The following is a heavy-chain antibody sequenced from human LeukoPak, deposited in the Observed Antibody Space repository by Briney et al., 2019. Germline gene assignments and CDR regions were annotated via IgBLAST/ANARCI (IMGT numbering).Heavy chain of an antibody. CDR2: IKEDGSEK. D-gene: IGHD6-13*01. CDR1: GLTFSNYW. J-gene: IGHJ4*02. V-gene: IGHV3-7*01. Sequence: GGSLRLSCAASGLTFSNYWMTWVRQAPGKGLEWVANIKEDGSEKYYVDSVKGRFIISRDNAKNSLYLQMNSLRAEDTAVYYCARVNARPGTSWYFDYWGQGTLVTVSS. CDR3: ARVNARPGTSWYFDY.